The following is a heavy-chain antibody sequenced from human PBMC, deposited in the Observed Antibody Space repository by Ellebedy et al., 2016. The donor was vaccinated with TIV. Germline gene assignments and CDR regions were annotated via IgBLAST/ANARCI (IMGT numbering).Heavy chain of an antibody. CDR3: ARDTVAVPDGDTFDF. CDR1: GFTFSDFS. Sequence: GESLKISCAASGFTFSDFSMNWVRQAPGKGLEWVSYISSSRSTIYYANSVKCRFTISRDNAKNSLFLQMNSLRVDDTAMYYCARDTVAVPDGDTFDFWGQGTMVTVST. D-gene: IGHD2-2*01. CDR2: ISSSRSTI. J-gene: IGHJ3*01. V-gene: IGHV3-48*01.